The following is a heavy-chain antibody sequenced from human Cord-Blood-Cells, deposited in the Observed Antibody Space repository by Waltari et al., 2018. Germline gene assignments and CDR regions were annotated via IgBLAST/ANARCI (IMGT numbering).Heavy chain of an antibody. J-gene: IGHJ3*02. CDR2: IKSKTDGGTT. CDR3: SVTGTTDDAFDI. D-gene: IGHD1-7*01. V-gene: IGHV3-15*01. CDR1: GFTFSHAW. Sequence: EVQLVESGGGLVKPGGSLRLSCAASGFTFSHAWMSGVSQAPGKGLEWVGRIKSKTDGGTTDYAAPVKGRFTISRDDSKNTLYLQMNSLKTEDTAVYYCSVTGTTDDAFDIWGQGTMVTVSS.